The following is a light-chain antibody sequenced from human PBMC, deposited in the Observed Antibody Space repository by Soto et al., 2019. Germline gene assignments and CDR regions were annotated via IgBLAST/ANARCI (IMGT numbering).Light chain of an antibody. CDR1: QSISSW. CDR2: DAS. V-gene: IGKV1-5*01. J-gene: IGKJ4*01. CDR3: PQYKRAIS. Sequence: DIQMTQSPSTLSASVGDRVTITCRASQSISSWLAWHQQKPGKAPQLLIYDASKSESGVPSRFSGSESGTEFTLTISRMQPDNFENYFGPQYKRAISFGGGTK.